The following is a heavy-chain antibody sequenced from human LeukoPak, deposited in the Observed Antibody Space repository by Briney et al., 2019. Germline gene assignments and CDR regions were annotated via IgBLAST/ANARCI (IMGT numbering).Heavy chain of an antibody. CDR1: GFTFSSYE. Sequence: PGGSLRLSCAASGFTFSSYEMNWVRQAPGKGLEWVSSISSSSSYIYYADSVKGRFTISRDNAKNSLYLQMNSLRAEDTAVYYCARDREGTNGVCYTDYWGQGTLVTVSS. CDR3: ARDREGTNGVCYTDY. V-gene: IGHV3-21*01. CDR2: ISSSSSYI. D-gene: IGHD2-8*01. J-gene: IGHJ4*02.